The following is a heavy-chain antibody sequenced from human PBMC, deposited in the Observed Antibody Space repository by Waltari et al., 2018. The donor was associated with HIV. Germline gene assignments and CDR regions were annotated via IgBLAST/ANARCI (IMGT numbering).Heavy chain of an antibody. J-gene: IGHJ4*02. D-gene: IGHD4-17*01. Sequence: VQPGGSLRLSCAASGFTFANYAMSWVRQAPGRGLEWVSAITGSGAATDYADSVRGRFTISRDNSKNTVYLEMNSLEAEDTAVYYCARRTAVHSGNFDYWGQGTLVTVSS. CDR3: ARRTAVHSGNFDY. CDR1: GFTFANYA. CDR2: ITGSGAAT. V-gene: IGHV3-23*01.